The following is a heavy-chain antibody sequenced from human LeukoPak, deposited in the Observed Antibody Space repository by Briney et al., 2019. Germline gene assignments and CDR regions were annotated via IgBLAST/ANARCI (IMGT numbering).Heavy chain of an antibody. CDR1: GYTLTELS. Sequence: GASVKVSCKVSGYTLTELSMHWVRQAPGKGLEWMGGFDPEDGETIYAQKFQGRVTMTEATSTDTAYMELSSLRSEDTAVYYCATFLTAVPAASFDPWGQRTLVTVSS. CDR3: ATFLTAVPAASFDP. V-gene: IGHV1-24*01. D-gene: IGHD2-2*01. CDR2: FDPEDGET. J-gene: IGHJ5*02.